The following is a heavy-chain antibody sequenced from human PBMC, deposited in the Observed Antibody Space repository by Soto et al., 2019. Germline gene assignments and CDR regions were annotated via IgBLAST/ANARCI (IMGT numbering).Heavy chain of an antibody. D-gene: IGHD2-2*02. CDR2: INHSGST. V-gene: IGHV4-34*01. CDR1: GGSFSGYY. Sequence: SETLSLTCAVYGGSFSGYYWSWIRQPPGKGLEWIGEINHSGSTNYNPSLKSRVTISVDTSKNQFSLKLSSVTAADTAVYYCARGGVDCSSTSCYRGFFRKSYYYGMDVWGQGTTVTVSS. CDR3: ARGGVDCSSTSCYRGFFRKSYYYGMDV. J-gene: IGHJ6*02.